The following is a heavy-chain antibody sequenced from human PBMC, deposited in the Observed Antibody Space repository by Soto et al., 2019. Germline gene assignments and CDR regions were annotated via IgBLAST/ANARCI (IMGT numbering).Heavy chain of an antibody. CDR3: ARSVVVAATNMNWFDP. Sequence: QVQLQESGPGLVKPSQTLSLTCTVSGGSISSGGYYWSWIRQHPGKGLEWIGYIYYSGSTYYNPSLKGRVTISVDTSKNQCSLKLSSVTAADTAVYYCARSVVVAATNMNWFDPWGQGTLVTVSS. D-gene: IGHD2-15*01. CDR1: GGSISSGGYY. CDR2: IYYSGST. J-gene: IGHJ5*02. V-gene: IGHV4-31*03.